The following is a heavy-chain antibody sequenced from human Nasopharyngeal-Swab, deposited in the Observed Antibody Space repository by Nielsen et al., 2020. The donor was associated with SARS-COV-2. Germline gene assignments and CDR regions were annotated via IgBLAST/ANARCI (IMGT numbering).Heavy chain of an antibody. J-gene: IGHJ3*02. CDR1: GFTFDDYG. D-gene: IGHD6-6*01. CDR3: AKTIAARQLDAFDI. CDR2: IDSDGSNT. Sequence: GGSLRLSCAASGFTFDDYGMSWVRQAPGKGLVWVSRIDSDGSNTRYADSVKGRFTISRDDAKNTLYLQMNSLRAEDTAVYYCAKTIAARQLDAFDIWGQGTMVIVSS. V-gene: IGHV3-74*01.